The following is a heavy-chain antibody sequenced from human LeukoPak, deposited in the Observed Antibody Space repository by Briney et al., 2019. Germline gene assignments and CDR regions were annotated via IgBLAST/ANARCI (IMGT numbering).Heavy chain of an antibody. V-gene: IGHV4-34*01. D-gene: IGHD6-13*01. CDR3: AREASYSSSWSRAYYYYYYMDV. J-gene: IGHJ6*03. CDR1: GGSFSGYY. Sequence: PSENLSLTCAVYGGSFSGYYWSWIRQPLGKGLEWIGEINHSGSTNYNPPLKSRVTISVDTSKNQFSLKLSSVTAADTAVYYCAREASYSSSWSRAYYYYYYMDVWGKGTTVTVSS. CDR2: INHSGST.